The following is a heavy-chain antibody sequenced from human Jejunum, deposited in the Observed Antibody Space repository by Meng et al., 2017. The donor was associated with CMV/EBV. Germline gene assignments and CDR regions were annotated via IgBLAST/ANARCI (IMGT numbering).Heavy chain of an antibody. Sequence: QVQLQESGPRLVKPSXXXALTCTVSGDSIRSHYWNWIRQPAGKGLEWIGRIYVSGITNYNPSLRSRITMSVDTSKNQFSLKLSSVTAADTAVYYCARDKDYALFDSWGQGTLVTVSS. J-gene: IGHJ4*02. CDR1: GDSIRSHY. CDR2: IYVSGIT. V-gene: IGHV4-4*07. CDR3: ARDKDYALFDS. D-gene: IGHD4-17*01.